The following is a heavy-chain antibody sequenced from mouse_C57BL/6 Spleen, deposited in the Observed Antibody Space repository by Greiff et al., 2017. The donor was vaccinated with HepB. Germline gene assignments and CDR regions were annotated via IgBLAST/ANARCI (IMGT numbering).Heavy chain of an antibody. CDR1: GYAFSSSW. J-gene: IGHJ2*01. CDR2: IYPGDGDT. D-gene: IGHD1-1*01. Sequence: VQLQQSGPELVKPGASVKISCKASGYAFSSSWMNWVKQRPGKGLEWIGRIYPGDGDTNYNGKFKGKATLTADKSSSTAYMQLSSLTSEDSAVYFCARHYYGSSDYFDYWGQGTTLTVSS. CDR3: ARHYYGSSDYFDY. V-gene: IGHV1-82*01.